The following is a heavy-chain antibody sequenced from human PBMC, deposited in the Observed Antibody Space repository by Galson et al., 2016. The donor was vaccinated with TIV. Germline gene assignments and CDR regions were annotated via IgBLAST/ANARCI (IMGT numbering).Heavy chain of an antibody. CDR1: GYMFTGYF. J-gene: IGHJ4*02. CDR3: ARSERGSYTGFDY. D-gene: IGHD1-26*01. Sequence: SVKVSCKASGYMFTGYFMHWVRQAPGQGFEWMGWIDPNSGGTEYAQKFQGRITMTRDKSIGTAYMELNRLRSDDTALYFCARSERGSYTGFDYWGRGTLVTVSS. V-gene: IGHV1-2*02. CDR2: IDPNSGGT.